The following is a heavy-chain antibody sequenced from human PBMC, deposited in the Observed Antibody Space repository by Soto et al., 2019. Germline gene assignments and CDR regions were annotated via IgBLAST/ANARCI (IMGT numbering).Heavy chain of an antibody. J-gene: IGHJ4*02. CDR1: GDPFKNDI. CDR3: GRNSPIGSTFSGTDAIDY. Sequence: QVQLVQSGAEVKKPGSSVKVSCKTSGDPFKNDIITWVRQAPGQGHTWMGRVIPLLDIAVYAQKFQGRVTITADKSTRTAYMEMNSLRSEDTAVYYCGRNSPIGSTFSGTDAIDYWGQGTLVTVSS. D-gene: IGHD5-12*01. V-gene: IGHV1-69*02. CDR2: VIPLLDIA.